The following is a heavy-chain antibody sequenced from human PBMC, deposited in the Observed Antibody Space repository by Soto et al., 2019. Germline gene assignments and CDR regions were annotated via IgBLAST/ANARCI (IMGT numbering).Heavy chain of an antibody. V-gene: IGHV4-31*02. CDR1: GGSITSGVYY. Sequence: SETLSRTWKVSGGSITSGVYYWIWIRQHPVKGLEWIGYTYYTGITYYNPSLKGRVTISLDTYGSHFSLSLTSVTAADTAIYYCARGGSTWYGDNWLDPWGPGTLVTVSS. J-gene: IGHJ5*02. CDR2: TYYTGIT. D-gene: IGHD6-13*01. CDR3: ARGGSTWYGDNWLDP.